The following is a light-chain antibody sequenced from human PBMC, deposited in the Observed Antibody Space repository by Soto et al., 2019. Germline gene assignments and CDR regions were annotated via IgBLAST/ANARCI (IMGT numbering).Light chain of an antibody. Sequence: EVVMTQSPATLSVFPGERATLSCRASQSVSINLAWYQHKPGQAPRLLIYGASTRATGVPARFSGSGSGTEFTLTISNLQSEDCAVYYCQQYNNWLSITFGQGTRLEIK. CDR1: QSVSIN. J-gene: IGKJ5*01. V-gene: IGKV3-15*01. CDR3: QQYNNWLSIT. CDR2: GAS.